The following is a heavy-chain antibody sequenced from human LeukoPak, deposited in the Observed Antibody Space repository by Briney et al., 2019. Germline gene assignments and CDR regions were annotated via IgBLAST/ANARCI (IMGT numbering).Heavy chain of an antibody. D-gene: IGHD3-10*01. Sequence: GASVKVSFKASGYTFTSYGISWVRQAPGQGLEWMGWISAYNGNTNYAQKLQGRVTMTTDTSTSTAYMELRSLRSDDTAVYYCARASDYYGSGRYENWGQGTQVTVSS. CDR3: ARASDYYGSGRYEN. CDR2: ISAYNGNT. V-gene: IGHV1-18*01. J-gene: IGHJ4*02. CDR1: GYTFTSYG.